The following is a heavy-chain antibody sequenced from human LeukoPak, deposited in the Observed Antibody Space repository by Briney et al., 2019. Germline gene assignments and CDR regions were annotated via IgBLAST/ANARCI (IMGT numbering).Heavy chain of an antibody. CDR1: GFTFGDYA. CDR2: IRSKAYGGTT. V-gene: IGHV3-49*04. J-gene: IGHJ5*02. CDR3: SMVRGVIITRFDP. D-gene: IGHD3-10*01. Sequence: GGSLRLSCTASGFTFGDYAMSWVRQAPGEGLEWVGFIRSKAYGGTTEYAASVKGRFTISRDDSKSIAYLQMNSLKTEDTAVYYCSMVRGVIITRFDPWGQGTLVTVSS.